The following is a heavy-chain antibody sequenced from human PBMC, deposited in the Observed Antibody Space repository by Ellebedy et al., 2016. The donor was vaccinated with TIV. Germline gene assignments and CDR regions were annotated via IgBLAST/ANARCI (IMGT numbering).Heavy chain of an antibody. Sequence: SGPTLVKPTQTLTLTCTLSGFSLSTNEMCVTWLRQPPGKALEWLALIDCDDAKHYSTSLKTRLTISKDTSKTQVVLRVTNVDPADTATYYCARIPPPPIYGSGTYYNNYDYAMDVWGQGTTVTVSS. CDR2: IDCDDAK. CDR3: ARIPPPPIYGSGTYYNNYDYAMDV. J-gene: IGHJ6*02. V-gene: IGHV2-70*19. CDR1: GFSLSTNEMC. D-gene: IGHD3-10*01.